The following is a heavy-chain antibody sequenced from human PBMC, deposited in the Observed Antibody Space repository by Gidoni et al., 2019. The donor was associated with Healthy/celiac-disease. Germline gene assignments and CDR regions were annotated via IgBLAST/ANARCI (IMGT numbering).Heavy chain of an antibody. V-gene: IGHV3-72*01. CDR3: AREAYCGGDCYFYWYFDL. J-gene: IGHJ2*01. CDR1: GFAFSNPY. D-gene: IGHD2-21*02. Sequence: EVQLVESGGGLVQPGGSLRLSCASSGFAFSNPYLSWVRQAPGKGLEWVGRTRNKANSYTTEYDASVKGRFTISRDDSKNSLYLQMNSLKTEDTAVYYCAREAYCGGDCYFYWYFDLWGRGTLVTVSS. CDR2: TRNKANSYTT.